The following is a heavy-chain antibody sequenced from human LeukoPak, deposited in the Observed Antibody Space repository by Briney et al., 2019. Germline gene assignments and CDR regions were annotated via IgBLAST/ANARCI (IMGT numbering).Heavy chain of an antibody. CDR1: GFTFSSYA. CDR3: ARERSGSEIFARSFDI. V-gene: IGHV4-4*02. CDR2: IYHSGST. Sequence: GSLRLSCAASGFTFSSYAMHWVRQSPGKGLEWIGEIYHSGSTNYNPSLKSRITISVDKSKNHFSLKLSSVTAADTAVYYCARERSGSEIFARSFDIWGQGTMVTVSS. D-gene: IGHD3-3*01. J-gene: IGHJ3*02.